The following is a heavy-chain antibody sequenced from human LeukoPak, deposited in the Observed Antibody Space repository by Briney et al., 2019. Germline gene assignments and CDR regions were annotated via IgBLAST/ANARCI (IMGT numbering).Heavy chain of an antibody. CDR3: ARAGTWIQLWYRGYYFDY. CDR1: GGSFSGYY. Sequence: NPSETLSLTCAVYGGSFSGYYWSWIRQPPGKGLEWIGEINHSGSTNYNPSLKSRVTISVDTSKNQFSLKLSSVTAADTAVYYCARAGTWIQLWYRGYYFDYWGQGTLVTVSS. D-gene: IGHD5-18*01. V-gene: IGHV4-34*01. CDR2: INHSGST. J-gene: IGHJ4*02.